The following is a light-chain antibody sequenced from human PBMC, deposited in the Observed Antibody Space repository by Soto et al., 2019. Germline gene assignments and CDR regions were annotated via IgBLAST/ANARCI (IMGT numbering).Light chain of an antibody. CDR2: GPS. CDR3: HQYATSPQT. Sequence: EILLMQSPGTLSLSPGERATLSCRASQSVPKNYLAWYQQEPGQAPRLLIYGPSSRATGIPDRFSGSGSGTDFTLTISRLEPEDFAVYYCHQYATSPQTFGQGTKVEIK. V-gene: IGKV3-20*01. CDR1: QSVPKNY. J-gene: IGKJ1*01.